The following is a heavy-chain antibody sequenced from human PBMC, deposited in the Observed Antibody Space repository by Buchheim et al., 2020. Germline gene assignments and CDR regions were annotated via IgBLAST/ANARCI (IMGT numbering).Heavy chain of an antibody. V-gene: IGHV5-10-1*03. CDR1: GYSFTSYW. D-gene: IGHD4-11*01. Sequence: EVQLVQSGAEVKKPGESLRISCKGSGYSFTSYWISWVRQMPGKGLEWMGRIDPSDSYTNYSPSFQGHVTISADKSISTAYPQWSSLKASDTAMYYCAIQGAPDTVPTGYYGMDVWGQGTT. CDR2: IDPSDSYT. CDR3: AIQGAPDTVPTGYYGMDV. J-gene: IGHJ6*02.